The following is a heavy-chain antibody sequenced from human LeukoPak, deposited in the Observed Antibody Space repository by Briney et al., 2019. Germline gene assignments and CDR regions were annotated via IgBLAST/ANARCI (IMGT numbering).Heavy chain of an antibody. CDR1: GYSISSGYY. V-gene: IGHV4-38-2*02. J-gene: IGHJ4*02. CDR2: IYHSGST. CDR3: ARCFNDYAYYFDY. D-gene: IGHD4-17*01. Sequence: SETLSLTCTVSGYSISSGYYWGWIRQPPGKGLEWIGSIYHSGSTYYNPSLKSRVTISVDTSKNQFSLKLSSVTAADTAVYYCARCFNDYAYYFDYWGQGTLVTVSS.